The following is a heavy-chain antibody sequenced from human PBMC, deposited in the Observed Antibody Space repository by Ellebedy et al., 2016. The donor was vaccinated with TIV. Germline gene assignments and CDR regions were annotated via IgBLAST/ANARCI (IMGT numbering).Heavy chain of an antibody. CDR3: ARDLRVGQTKDDLDV. J-gene: IGHJ3*01. CDR1: GFTFTSYS. V-gene: IGHV3-30*10. D-gene: IGHD1-26*01. CDR2: ISPDGTDK. Sequence: PGGSLRLSCEASGFTFTSYSMHWVRQAPGKGLEWVTFISPDGTDKYYTDSVQRRFTVSRDNSKNTLYLQMDSLRDDDTALFYCARDLRVGQTKDDLDVWGQGTMVTVSS.